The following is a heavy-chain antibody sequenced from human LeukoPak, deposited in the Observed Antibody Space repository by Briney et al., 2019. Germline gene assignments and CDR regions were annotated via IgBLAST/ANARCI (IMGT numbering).Heavy chain of an antibody. V-gene: IGHV4-38-2*02. CDR1: GYSISSGYY. D-gene: IGHD3-10*01. Sequence: PSETLSLTCTVSGYSISSGYYWGWIRQPPGKGLEWIGSIYHSGSTYYNPSLKSRVTISVDTSKNQFSLKLSSVTAADTAVYYCARRVNEENYFDDWGQGTQVTVSS. CDR2: IYHSGST. J-gene: IGHJ4*02. CDR3: ARRVNEENYFDD.